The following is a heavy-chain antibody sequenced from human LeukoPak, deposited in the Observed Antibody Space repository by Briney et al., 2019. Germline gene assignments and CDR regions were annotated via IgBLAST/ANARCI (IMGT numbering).Heavy chain of an antibody. J-gene: IGHJ4*02. V-gene: IGHV3-48*03. CDR2: ISSSGSTI. CDR3: ATAPGSGSYYGDY. D-gene: IGHD3-10*01. CDR1: GFTFSSYE. Sequence: GGSLRLSCAASGFTFSSYEMNWVRQAPGKGLEWVSYISSSGSTIYYADSVKGRFTISRDNAKNSLYLQMNSLGAEDTAVYYCATAPGSGSYYGDYWGQGTLVTVSS.